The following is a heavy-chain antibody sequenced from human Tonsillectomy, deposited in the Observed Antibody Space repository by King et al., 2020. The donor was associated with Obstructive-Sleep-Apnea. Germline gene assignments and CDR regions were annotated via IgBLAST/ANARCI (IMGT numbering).Heavy chain of an antibody. CDR1: GFTFSSYS. Sequence: VQLVESGGGLVKPGGSLRLSCAASGFTFSSYSMNWVRQAPGKGLEWVSSISSSSTYIYYADSVKGRFTISRDNAKNSLYLQMNSLRAVDTAVYYCARAPLYGYVPDYWGQGTLVTVSS. V-gene: IGHV3-21*01. CDR3: ARAPLYGYVPDY. J-gene: IGHJ4*02. CDR2: ISSSSTYI. D-gene: IGHD5-18*01.